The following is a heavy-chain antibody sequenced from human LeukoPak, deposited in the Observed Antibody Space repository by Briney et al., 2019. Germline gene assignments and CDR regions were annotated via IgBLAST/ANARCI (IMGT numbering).Heavy chain of an antibody. V-gene: IGHV4-59*01. Sequence: SETLSLTCTVSGGSISSYYWSWIRQPPGKGLEWIGYIYYSGSTNYNPSLKSRVTISVDTSKNQFSLKLSSVTAADTAVYYCARIISSPGSYGSVLFDYWGQGTLVAVSS. D-gene: IGHD3-10*01. CDR2: IYYSGST. CDR1: GGSISSYY. J-gene: IGHJ4*02. CDR3: ARIISSPGSYGSVLFDY.